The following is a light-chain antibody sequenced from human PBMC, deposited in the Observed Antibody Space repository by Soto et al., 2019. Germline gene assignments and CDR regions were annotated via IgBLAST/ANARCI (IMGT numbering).Light chain of an antibody. CDR3: SSYTSSSTLEVV. CDR2: DVS. V-gene: IGLV2-14*01. J-gene: IGLJ2*01. Sequence: QSAPTQPASVSGSPGQSITISCTGTSSDVGGYNYVSWYQQHPGKAPKLMIYDVSNRPSGVSNRFSGSKSANTASLTISGLQAEDEADYYCSSYTSSSTLEVVFGGGTKVTVL. CDR1: SSDVGGYNY.